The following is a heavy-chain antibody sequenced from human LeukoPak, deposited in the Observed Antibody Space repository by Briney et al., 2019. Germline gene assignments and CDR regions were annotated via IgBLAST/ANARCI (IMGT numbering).Heavy chain of an antibody. J-gene: IGHJ4*02. D-gene: IGHD3-22*01. Sequence: ASLKVSCKESGYTFTSYGVSRVRQALVQGLEWMGWISAYNGNTNYAQKLQGRVTMTTDTSTSTAYMELRSLRSDDTAVYYCARIRGYSSGYYAFDYWGQGTLVTVSS. CDR3: ARIRGYSSGYYAFDY. V-gene: IGHV1-18*01. CDR1: GYTFTSYG. CDR2: ISAYNGNT.